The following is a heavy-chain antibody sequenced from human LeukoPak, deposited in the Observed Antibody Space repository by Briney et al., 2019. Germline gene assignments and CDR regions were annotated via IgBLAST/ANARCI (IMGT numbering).Heavy chain of an antibody. D-gene: IGHD3-22*01. CDR3: ARAFDTMIVGVDAFDI. CDR2: INPNSGGP. J-gene: IGHJ3*02. Sequence: GASVKVSCKASGYTFTGCYMHWVRQAPGQGLEWMGWINPNSGGPNYAQKFQGRVTMTRDTSISTAYMELSRLRSDDTAVYYCARAFDTMIVGVDAFDIWGQGTMVTVSS. CDR1: GYTFTGCY. V-gene: IGHV1-2*02.